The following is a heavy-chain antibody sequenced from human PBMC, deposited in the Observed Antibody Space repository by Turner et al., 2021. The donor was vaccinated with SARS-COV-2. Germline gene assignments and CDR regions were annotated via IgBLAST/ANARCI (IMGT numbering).Heavy chain of an antibody. CDR1: GYALTELS. D-gene: IGHD2-2*01. J-gene: IGHJ5*02. Sequence: HVQQAQSGAEVKNLAASVNVSCTISGYALTELSMYWVRQAPGKGLDWRGGFVPEDDETFYAQNSQGRDTMTEDSSTDTAYVELSSLGSYDSAVYFCATGYQRRVNWFDPWGQGTLVTVSS. V-gene: IGHV1-24*01. CDR2: FVPEDDET. CDR3: ATGYQRRVNWFDP.